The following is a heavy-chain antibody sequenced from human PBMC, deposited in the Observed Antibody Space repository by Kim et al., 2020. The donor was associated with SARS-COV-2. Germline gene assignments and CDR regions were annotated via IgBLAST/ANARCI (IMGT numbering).Heavy chain of an antibody. J-gene: IGHJ4*02. Sequence: TYDAAAVEDRFTNSRDDSKNTLYLQMNSLRAEDKAVYYCAKGREGYFDYWGQGTLVTVSS. D-gene: IGHD1-26*01. CDR3: AKGREGYFDY. V-gene: IGHV3-23*01. CDR2: T.